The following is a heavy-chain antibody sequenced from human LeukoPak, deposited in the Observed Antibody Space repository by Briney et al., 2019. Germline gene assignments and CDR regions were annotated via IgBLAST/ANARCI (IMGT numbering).Heavy chain of an antibody. CDR2: MNPNSGNT. V-gene: IGHV1-8*01. CDR3: ARSKSMVRGVPYYYGMDV. CDR1: GYTFTSYD. D-gene: IGHD3-10*01. Sequence: GASVTVSCKASGYTFTSYDINWVRQATGQGLAWMGWMNPNSGNTGYAQKFQGRVTMTRNTSISTAYMELSSLRSEDTAVYYCARSKSMVRGVPYYYGMDVWGQGTTVTVSS. J-gene: IGHJ6*02.